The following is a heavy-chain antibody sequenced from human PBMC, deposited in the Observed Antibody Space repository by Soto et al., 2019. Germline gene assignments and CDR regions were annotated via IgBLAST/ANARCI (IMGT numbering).Heavy chain of an antibody. J-gene: IGHJ5*02. CDR1: GYTFTSYG. V-gene: IGHV1-18*01. D-gene: IGHD6-13*01. CDR3: ASVRYSSSWYDWFDP. Sequence: QVQLVQSGAEVKKPGASVKVSCKASGYTFTSYGISWVRQAPGQGLEWMGWISAYNGNTNYAQKLQGRVTMTTDTSTSKAYMELRSLRSDDTAVYYCASVRYSSSWYDWFDPWGQGTLVTVSS. CDR2: ISAYNGNT.